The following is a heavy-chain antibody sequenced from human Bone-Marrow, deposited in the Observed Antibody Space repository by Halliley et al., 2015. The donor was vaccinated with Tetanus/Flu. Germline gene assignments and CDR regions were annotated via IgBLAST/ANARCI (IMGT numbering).Heavy chain of an antibody. V-gene: IGHV3-30*03. CDR3: TRDNVRVFRGGDFDH. Sequence: SLRLSCAASGFTFSRHAIHCVRQAPRKGLEWVACVSFDGGNKYYEDSVKSRFTISRDNSNNMVYLQMNSLRADDTAMYYCTRDNVRVFRGGDFDHRGKGTLVSVSS. CDR1: GFTFSRHA. J-gene: IGHJ4*02. CDR2: VSFDGGNK. D-gene: IGHD3-10*01.